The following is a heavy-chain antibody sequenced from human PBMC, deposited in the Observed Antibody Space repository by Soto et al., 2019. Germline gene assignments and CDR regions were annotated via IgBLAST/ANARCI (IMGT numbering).Heavy chain of an antibody. CDR1: GFTVSSNY. J-gene: IGHJ4*02. D-gene: IGHD3-22*01. CDR2: IYSGGST. V-gene: IGHV3-53*01. Sequence: GGSLRLCCAASGFTVSSNYMSWVRQAPGKGLEWVSVIYSGGSTYYADSVKGRFTISRDNSKNTLYLQMNSLRAEDTAVYYCAIDYRLASSGYSVVYWGQAPLVTVSS. CDR3: AIDYRLASSGYSVVY.